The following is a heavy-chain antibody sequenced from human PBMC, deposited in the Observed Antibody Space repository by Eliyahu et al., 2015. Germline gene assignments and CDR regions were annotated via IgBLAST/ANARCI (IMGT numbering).Heavy chain of an antibody. Sequence: QVQLQQWGAGLLKPSENLSLTCAVXGGSFXGYYWXWIRQPSRKGLEWIGEXNHSGSTNYNPSLKSRVTISVDTXKNQFSLKLSSVTAADTAVYYCARGPRESAVLRFLEGPRPIWGQGTMVTVSS. V-gene: IGHV4-34*01. CDR3: ARGPRESAVLRFLEGPRPI. D-gene: IGHD3-3*01. CDR2: XNHSGST. J-gene: IGHJ3*02. CDR1: GGSFXGYY.